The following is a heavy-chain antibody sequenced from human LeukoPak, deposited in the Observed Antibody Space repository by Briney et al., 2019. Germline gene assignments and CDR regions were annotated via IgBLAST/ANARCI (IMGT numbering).Heavy chain of an antibody. D-gene: IGHD1-26*01. Sequence: PGGSLRLSCAASGFTFSSYSMNWVRQAPGKGLEWVSSISSSSSYIYYADSVKGRFTISRDNAKNSLYLQMNSLRAEDTALYYCAKDLSGDHGMDVWGQGTTVTVSS. V-gene: IGHV3-21*04. CDR1: GFTFSSYS. CDR2: ISSSSSYI. J-gene: IGHJ6*02. CDR3: AKDLSGDHGMDV.